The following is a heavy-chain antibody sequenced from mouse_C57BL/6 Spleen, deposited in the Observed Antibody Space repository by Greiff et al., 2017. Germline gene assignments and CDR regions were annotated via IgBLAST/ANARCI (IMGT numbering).Heavy chain of an antibody. CDR3: ARDYDYDGSDWYFDV. D-gene: IGHD2-4*01. J-gene: IGHJ1*03. V-gene: IGHV1-81*01. CDR1: GYTFTSYG. CDR2: IYPRSGNT. Sequence: QVQLQQSGAELARPGASVKLSCKASGYTFTSYGISWVKQRTGQGLEWIGEIYPRSGNTYYNEKFKGKATLTADKSSSTAYMELRSLTSEDSAVYFCARDYDYDGSDWYFDVWGTGTTVTVSS.